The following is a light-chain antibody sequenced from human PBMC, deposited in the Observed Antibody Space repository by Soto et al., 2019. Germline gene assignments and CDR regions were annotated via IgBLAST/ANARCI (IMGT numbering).Light chain of an antibody. CDR2: HNY. CDR3: SAWDDSLSAYV. V-gene: IGLV1-47*01. CDR1: SSSIGSDF. Sequence: QSVLTQAPSASGTPGQRVTISCSGSSSSIGSDFVSWYQQLPGTAPKLLIYHNYQRPSGVPDRFSGSKSGTSASLAISDLRSEDEADYCSAWDDSLSAYVFGAGTKLTVL. J-gene: IGLJ1*01.